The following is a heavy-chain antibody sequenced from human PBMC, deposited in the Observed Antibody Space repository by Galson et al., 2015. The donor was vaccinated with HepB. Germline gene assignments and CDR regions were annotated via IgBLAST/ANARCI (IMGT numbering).Heavy chain of an antibody. CDR3: ARVVGATVYSYAFDI. Sequence: SVKVSCKASGGTFSSYAISWVRQAPGQGLEWMGGIIPIFGIANYAQKFQGRVTITADKSTSTAYMELSSLRSEDTAVYYCARVVGATVYSYAFDIWGQGTMVTVSS. CDR1: GGTFSSYA. CDR2: IIPIFGIA. D-gene: IGHD1-26*01. V-gene: IGHV1-69*10. J-gene: IGHJ3*02.